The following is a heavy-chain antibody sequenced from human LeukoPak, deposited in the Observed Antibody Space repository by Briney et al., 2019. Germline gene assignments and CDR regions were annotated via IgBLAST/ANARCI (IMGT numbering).Heavy chain of an antibody. V-gene: IGHV3-30-3*01. CDR2: ISYDGSNK. CDR1: GFTFSSYA. Sequence: GGSLRLSCAASGFTFSSYAMHWVRQAPGKGLEWVAVISYDGSNKYYADSVKGRFTISRDNSKNTLYLQMNSLRAEDTAVYYCARDKKKEYYDSSGYLFDYWGQGTLVTVSS. D-gene: IGHD3-22*01. J-gene: IGHJ4*02. CDR3: ARDKKKEYYDSSGYLFDY.